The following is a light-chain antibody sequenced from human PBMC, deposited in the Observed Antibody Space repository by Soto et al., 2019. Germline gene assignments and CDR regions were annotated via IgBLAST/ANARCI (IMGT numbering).Light chain of an antibody. V-gene: IGLV1-44*01. CDR1: SSNIGSNT. CDR2: SNN. CDR3: AAWDDSLNGHVV. Sequence: QSVLTQPRSASGTPGQRVTISSSGSSSNIGSNTVNWYQQLPGTAPKLLIYSNNQRPSGVPDRFSGSKSGTSASLAISGLQSEDESDYYCAAWDDSLNGHVVFGGGTKLTVL. J-gene: IGLJ2*01.